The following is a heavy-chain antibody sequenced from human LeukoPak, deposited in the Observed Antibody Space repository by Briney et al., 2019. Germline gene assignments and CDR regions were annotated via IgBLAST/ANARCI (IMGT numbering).Heavy chain of an antibody. D-gene: IGHD3-22*01. CDR1: GFTFSDYA. CDR3: TKDYDTVGYYSSDY. CDR2: LSGSGTTT. Sequence: HPGGSLRLSCAASGFTFSDYAMSWVRQVPGKGLEWVSTLSGSGTTTFYANSVKGRFTISRDSSKNTLYLQMNSLRAADTALYYCTKDYDTVGYYSSDYWGQGTLVTVSS. V-gene: IGHV3-23*01. J-gene: IGHJ4*02.